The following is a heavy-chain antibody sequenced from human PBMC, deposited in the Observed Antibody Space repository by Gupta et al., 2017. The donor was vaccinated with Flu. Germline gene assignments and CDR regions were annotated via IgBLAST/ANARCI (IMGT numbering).Heavy chain of an antibody. Sequence: QITLKESGPTLVKPTQTLTLTCTFSGFSLNNAGVNVGWIRQPPGQALEWLALIYWNDDKRYSPSLESRLTITKDTSKNQVVLTMTNMDPVDTGTDYCVHKPYRDNLGFLEWPSDYWGQGTLVTGSA. CDR3: VHKPYRDNLGFLEWPSDY. J-gene: IGHJ4*02. CDR2: IYWNDDK. V-gene: IGHV2-5*04. D-gene: IGHD3-3*01. CDR1: GFSLNNAGVN.